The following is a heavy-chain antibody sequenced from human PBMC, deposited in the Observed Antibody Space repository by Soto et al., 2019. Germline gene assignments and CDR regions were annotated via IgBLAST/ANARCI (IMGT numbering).Heavy chain of an antibody. CDR1: GGSISSGGYS. J-gene: IGHJ4*02. CDR3: ASGQVVAAQH. V-gene: IGHV4-30-2*01. Sequence: QLQLQESGSGLVKPSQTLSLTCAVSGGSISSGGYSWGWIRQPPGKGLEWIGYIYHSGSTYYNPSLRSRATISVDRSKNQFSRKLSSGTAADTAVYYCASGQVVAAQHWGQGTLVTGSA. D-gene: IGHD2-15*01. CDR2: IYHSGST.